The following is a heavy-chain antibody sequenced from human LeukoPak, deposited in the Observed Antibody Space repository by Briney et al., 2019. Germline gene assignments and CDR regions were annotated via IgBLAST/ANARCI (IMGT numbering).Heavy chain of an antibody. J-gene: IGHJ4*02. V-gene: IGHV3-23*01. CDR2: FSGSGGST. Sequence: GGSLRLSCAASGFTFSSYAMSWVRQAPGKGLEWVSAFSGSGGSTYYADSVKGRFTISRDNSKNTLYLQMNRLRAEDTAVYYCAKDPAAYYDILTGFDYWGQGAQVTVSS. CDR1: GFTFSSYA. CDR3: AKDPAAYYDILTGFDY. D-gene: IGHD3-9*01.